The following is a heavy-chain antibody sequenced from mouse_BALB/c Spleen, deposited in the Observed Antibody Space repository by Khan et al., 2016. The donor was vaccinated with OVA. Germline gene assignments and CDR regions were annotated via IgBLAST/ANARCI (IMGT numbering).Heavy chain of an antibody. CDR3: TRLVGY. V-gene: IGHV5-6-5*01. CDR1: GFTFSSYA. Sequence: EVHLVESGGGLVKPGGSLKLSCAASGFTFSSYAVSWIRQTPEKRLEWVASINSGGSTYYPDSVKGRFTISRDDARNILYLQMSSLRSEDTAMYYCTRLVGYWGQGTSVTVSS. J-gene: IGHJ4*01. CDR2: INSGGST.